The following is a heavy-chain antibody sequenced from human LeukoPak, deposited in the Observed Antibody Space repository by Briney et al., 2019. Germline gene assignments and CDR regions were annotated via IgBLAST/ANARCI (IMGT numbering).Heavy chain of an antibody. D-gene: IGHD3-22*01. V-gene: IGHV4-30-2*01. CDR3: ANGGVGYYYDSSGYYLEY. CDR1: GGSISSGGYS. Sequence: SETLSLTCTVSGGSISSGGYSWSWIRQPPGKGLEWIGYIYHSGSTYYNPSLKSRVTISVDRSKNQFSLKLSSVTAADTAVYYCANGGVGYYYDSSGYYLEYWGQGTLVTVSS. J-gene: IGHJ4*02. CDR2: IYHSGST.